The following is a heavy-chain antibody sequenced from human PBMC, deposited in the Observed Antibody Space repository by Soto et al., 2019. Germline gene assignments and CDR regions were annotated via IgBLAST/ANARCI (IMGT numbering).Heavy chain of an antibody. CDR1: GGSINNYY. V-gene: IGHV4-59*01. Sequence: SETLSLTCTVSGGSINNYYWSWIRQPPGKGLEWIGYIYDSGSTNYNPSLKSRVTMSVDTSKNQYSLNLSSVTAADTAVYYCAREHGFSYGLNYFDPWGQGTLVTVS. CDR3: AREHGFSYGLNYFDP. J-gene: IGHJ5*02. D-gene: IGHD5-18*01. CDR2: IYDSGST.